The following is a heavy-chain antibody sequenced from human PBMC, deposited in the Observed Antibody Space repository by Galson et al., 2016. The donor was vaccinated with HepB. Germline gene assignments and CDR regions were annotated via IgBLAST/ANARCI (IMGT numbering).Heavy chain of an antibody. Sequence: SLRLSCAASGFTFSDYYMSWIRQAPGKGLEWVSYISSSSSYTNYAESVKDRFTISRDNAKNSLYLQMNSLRAEDTAVYYCARAQTTVVTYIDNWGQGTLVTVSS. D-gene: IGHD4-23*01. CDR1: GFTFSDYY. CDR3: ARAQTTVVTYIDN. J-gene: IGHJ4*02. CDR2: ISSSSSYT. V-gene: IGHV3-11*06.